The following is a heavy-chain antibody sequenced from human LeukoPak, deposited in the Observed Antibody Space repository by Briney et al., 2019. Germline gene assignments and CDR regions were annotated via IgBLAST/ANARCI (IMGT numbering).Heavy chain of an antibody. Sequence: GGSLRLSCAASGFTFSSYEMNWVRQAPGKGLEWVSYISTSGSPIDYGNSVKGRFTISRDNAKNSLYLQMNRLRAEDTALYYCARRGFYDTSGYLFDYWGQGTLVTVSS. CDR3: ARRGFYDTSGYLFDY. D-gene: IGHD3-22*01. CDR1: GFTFSSYE. CDR2: ISTSGSPI. J-gene: IGHJ4*02. V-gene: IGHV3-48*03.